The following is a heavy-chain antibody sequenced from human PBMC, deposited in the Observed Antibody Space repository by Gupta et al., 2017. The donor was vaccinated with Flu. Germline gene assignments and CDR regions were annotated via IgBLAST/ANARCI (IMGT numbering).Heavy chain of an antibody. Sequence: QMQLQESGPRLVKPSQTLSLTCSVSGGSINVFSFLWAWIRQVPGKGLEWIGYVHSSGNTYYNPSLRSRLMMSIDTAKNEFSLEMTPLTAADTAMYYCARRGTYYFDCWGQGALVTVSS. CDR2: VHSSGNT. D-gene: IGHD1-7*01. CDR3: ARRGTYYFDC. CDR1: GGSINVFSFL. V-gene: IGHV4-31*03. J-gene: IGHJ4*02.